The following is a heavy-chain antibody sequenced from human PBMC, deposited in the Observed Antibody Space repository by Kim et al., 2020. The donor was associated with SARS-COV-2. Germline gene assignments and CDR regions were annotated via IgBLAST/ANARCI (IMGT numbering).Heavy chain of an antibody. CDR3: ARRGYLDY. CDR2: DSDT. J-gene: IGHJ4*02. Sequence: DSDTRYSPSFQVQVTISADKSISTAYLQWSSLKASDTAMYYCARRGYLDYWGQGTLVTVSS. D-gene: IGHD3-22*01. V-gene: IGHV5-51*01.